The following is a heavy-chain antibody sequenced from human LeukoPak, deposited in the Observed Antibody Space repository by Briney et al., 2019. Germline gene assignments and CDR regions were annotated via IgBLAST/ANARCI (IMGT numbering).Heavy chain of an antibody. CDR2: INWNGGST. J-gene: IGHJ6*03. CDR1: GFTFSSYT. Sequence: GGSLRLSCAASGFTFSSYTMNWVRQAPGKGLEWVSGINWNGGSTGYADSVKGRFTISRDNAKNSLYLQMNSLRAEDTALYYCAREKVGATRYLGYYMDVWGKGTTVTVSS. D-gene: IGHD1-26*01. CDR3: AREKVGATRYLGYYMDV. V-gene: IGHV3-20*04.